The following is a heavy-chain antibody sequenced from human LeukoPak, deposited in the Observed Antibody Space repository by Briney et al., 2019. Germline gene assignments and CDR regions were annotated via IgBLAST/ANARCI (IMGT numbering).Heavy chain of an antibody. CDR1: GFIFSSYS. J-gene: IGHJ4*02. Sequence: GGSLRLSCAASGFIFSSYSMNWVRQAPGRGLEWISYISGGSRTIFYADSVKGRFTIPRDNAKNSLYLLMNSLRADDTAVYYCARESITGDRDFDYWGQGTLITVSS. V-gene: IGHV3-48*01. CDR3: ARESITGDRDFDY. CDR2: ISGGSRTI. D-gene: IGHD7-27*01.